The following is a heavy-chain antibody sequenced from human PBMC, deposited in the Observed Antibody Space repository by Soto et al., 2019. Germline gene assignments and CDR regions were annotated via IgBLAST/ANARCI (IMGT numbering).Heavy chain of an antibody. V-gene: IGHV4-39*01. CDR1: GGSISSSSYY. CDR2: FYYSGST. J-gene: IGHJ4*02. Sequence: QLQLQESGPGLVKPSETLSLTCTVSGGSISSSSYYWGWIRQPPGKGLEWIGSFYYSGSTYYNPSLKSRVTLSVDTSKNQFSLKLSSVTAADTAVYYCTSSLGTTVYWGQGTLVSVSS. D-gene: IGHD4-4*01. CDR3: TSSLGTTVY.